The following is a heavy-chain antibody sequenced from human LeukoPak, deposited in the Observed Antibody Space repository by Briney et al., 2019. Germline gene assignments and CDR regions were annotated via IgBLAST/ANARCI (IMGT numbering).Heavy chain of an antibody. CDR2: ITSSGDDI. CDR1: GFTFSDYY. D-gene: IGHD5-12*01. V-gene: IGHV3-11*01. J-gene: IGHJ4*02. CDR3: ASDIVATSGDF. Sequence: GGSLRLSCAASGFTFSDYYMSWIRQAPGKGLEWVAYITSSGDDIYYADSVKGRFTISRDNAKNALFLRMSSLRVEDPATYYCASDIVATSGDFWGQGTLVSVSS.